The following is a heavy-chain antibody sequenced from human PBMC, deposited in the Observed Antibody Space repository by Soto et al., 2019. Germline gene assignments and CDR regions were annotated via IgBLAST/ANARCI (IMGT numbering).Heavy chain of an antibody. Sequence: QLQLQESGPGLVKPSETLSLTCTVSGDSISSSAYYWGWIRQPPGKGLDWIGSIHYGGSSYYNPSLTSRVTISVDTSKNQFSLKLSSVTAADTAVYYCARLARRLVVDYWGQGNMVTVSS. CDR2: IHYGGSS. J-gene: IGHJ4*02. D-gene: IGHD6-19*01. CDR1: GDSISSSAYY. CDR3: ARLARRLVVDY. V-gene: IGHV4-39*01.